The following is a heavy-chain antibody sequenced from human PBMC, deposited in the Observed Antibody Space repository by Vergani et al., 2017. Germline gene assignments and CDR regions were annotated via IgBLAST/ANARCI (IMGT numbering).Heavy chain of an antibody. D-gene: IGHD6-13*01. CDR3: ARVVPAARDWFDP. J-gene: IGHJ5*02. CDR1: GGTFSSYA. CDR2: IIPIFGTA. V-gene: IGHV1-69*06. Sequence: QVQLVQSGAEVKKPGSSVKVSCKASGGTFSSYAISWVRQAPGQGLEWMGGIIPIFGTANYAQKFQGRVTMTTDTSTSTAYMELRSLRSDDTAVYYCARVVPAARDWFDPWGQGTLVTVSS.